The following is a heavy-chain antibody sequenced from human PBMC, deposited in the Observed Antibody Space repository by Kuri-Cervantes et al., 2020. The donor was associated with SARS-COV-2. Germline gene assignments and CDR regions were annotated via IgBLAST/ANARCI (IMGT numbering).Heavy chain of an antibody. Sequence: ASVKVSCKASGYTFTSYYMHWVRQAPGQGLEWMGIINPSGGSTSYAQKFQGRVTMTRDTSTSTVYMELSSPRSEDTAVYYCAREGSLVPKDYYYGMDVWGQGTTVTVSS. D-gene: IGHD2-8*02. CDR2: INPSGGST. CDR3: AREGSLVPKDYYYGMDV. CDR1: GYTFTSYY. V-gene: IGHV1-46*01. J-gene: IGHJ6*02.